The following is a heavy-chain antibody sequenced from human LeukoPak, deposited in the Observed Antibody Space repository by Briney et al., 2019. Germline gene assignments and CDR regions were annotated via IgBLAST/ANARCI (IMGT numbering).Heavy chain of an antibody. CDR3: ARGELLLDAFDI. D-gene: IGHD1-26*01. CDR2: IYHSGSS. J-gene: IGHJ3*02. Sequence: SETLSLTCTVYGYSISSGYFWGWIRQPPGKGLEWIGSIYHSGSSYYNPSLNSRVTISVDTSKNQFSLKLSSVTAADTPVYYCARGELLLDAFDIWGQGTMVTVSS. V-gene: IGHV4-38-2*02. CDR1: GYSISSGYF.